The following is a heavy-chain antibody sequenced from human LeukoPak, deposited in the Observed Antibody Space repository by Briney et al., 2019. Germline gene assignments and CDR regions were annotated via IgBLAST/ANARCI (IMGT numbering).Heavy chain of an antibody. CDR3: ARQNYDFWSGYYPFDY. Sequence: PSETLSLTCTVSGGSISSSSYCWGWIRQPPGKGLEWIVRIFYSGSTYYNPALKSRVTISVDTSKSQFSLKLSSVTAADTAVYYCARQNYDFWSGYYPFDYWGQGTLVTVSS. CDR1: GGSISSSSYC. D-gene: IGHD3-3*01. J-gene: IGHJ4*02. CDR2: IFYSGST. V-gene: IGHV4-39*01.